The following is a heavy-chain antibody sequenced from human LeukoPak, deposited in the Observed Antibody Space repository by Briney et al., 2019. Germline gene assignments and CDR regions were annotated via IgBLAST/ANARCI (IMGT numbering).Heavy chain of an antibody. D-gene: IGHD2-8*02. J-gene: IGHJ6*02. CDR1: GFTFSSYA. Sequence: GGSLRLSCAASGFTFSSYAMHWVRQAPGKGLEWVAVILYDGSNKYYADSVKGRFTISRDNSENTLYLQMNSLRAEDTAVYYCARDLGTGLYYYYGMDVWGQGTTVTVSS. CDR3: ARDLGTGLYYYYGMDV. V-gene: IGHV3-30-3*01. CDR2: ILYDGSNK.